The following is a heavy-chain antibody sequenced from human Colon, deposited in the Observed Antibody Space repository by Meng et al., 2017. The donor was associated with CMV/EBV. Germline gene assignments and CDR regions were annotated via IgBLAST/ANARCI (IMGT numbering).Heavy chain of an antibody. V-gene: IGHV1-2*06. Sequence: GYIFTDYVLYWVRQAPGQGLEWMGRLHPQSGATKYAQRFQGRVSLTRDTSISTAYMELSSLTSDDTAVYYCARDPAPGISAAGHDYWGQGTLVTVSS. CDR2: LHPQSGAT. J-gene: IGHJ4*02. CDR1: GYIFTDYV. D-gene: IGHD6-13*01. CDR3: ARDPAPGISAAGHDY.